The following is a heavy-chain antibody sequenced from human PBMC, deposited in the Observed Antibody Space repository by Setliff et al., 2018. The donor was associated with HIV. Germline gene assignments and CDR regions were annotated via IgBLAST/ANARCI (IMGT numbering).Heavy chain of an antibody. Sequence: ASVKVSCKASGYSFINYGINWVRKAPGQGLEWMGWISAYSGNTNYVQKFQGRVTMTTDTSTSTTYMELRSLRSEDTAVYFCAREYRIPAADTRVGNYFDYWGQGTLVTVSS. CDR2: ISAYSGNT. D-gene: IGHD6-25*01. V-gene: IGHV1-18*01. CDR1: GYSFINYG. CDR3: AREYRIPAADTRVGNYFDY. J-gene: IGHJ4*02.